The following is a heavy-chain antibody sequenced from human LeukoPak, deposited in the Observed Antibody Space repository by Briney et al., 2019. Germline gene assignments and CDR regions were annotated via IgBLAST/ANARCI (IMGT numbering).Heavy chain of an antibody. J-gene: IGHJ4*02. D-gene: IGHD4-17*01. V-gene: IGHV1-8*03. CDR3: ARRVSYGDFDY. CDR2: MNPNSGNT. Sequence: ASVKVSCKASGYTFTSYDVNWVRQATGQGLEWMGWMNPNSGNTGYAQKFQGRVTITRNTSISTAYMGLSSLRSEDTAVYYCARRVSYGDFDYWGQGTLVTVSS. CDR1: GYTFTSYD.